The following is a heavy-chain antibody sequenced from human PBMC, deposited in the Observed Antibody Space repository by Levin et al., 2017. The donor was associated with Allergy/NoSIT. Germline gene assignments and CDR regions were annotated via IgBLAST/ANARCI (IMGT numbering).Heavy chain of an antibody. CDR2: INSDGSST. D-gene: IGHD3-16*01. Sequence: GGSLRLSFAASGFTFSSYWMHWVRQAPGKGLVWVSRINSDGSSTSYADSVKGRFTISRDNAKNTLYLQMNSLRAEDTAVYYCARALHPWVYYYGMDVWGQGTTVTVSS. V-gene: IGHV3-74*01. CDR1: GFTFSSYW. CDR3: ARALHPWVYYYGMDV. J-gene: IGHJ6*02.